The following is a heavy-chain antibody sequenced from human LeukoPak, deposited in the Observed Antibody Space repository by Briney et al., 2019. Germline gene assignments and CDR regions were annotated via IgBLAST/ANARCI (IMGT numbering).Heavy chain of an antibody. CDR1: GFTFSSYG. CDR3: AKDSRYYYVDY. V-gene: IGHV3-30*02. D-gene: IGHD1-14*01. Sequence: GGSLRLSCAASGFTFSSYGMHWVRQAPGKGLEWVAFIRYDGSKEYYADSVKGRFTISRDNSKNTLYLQMNSLKTENTAVYYCAKDSRYYYVDYWGQGTLVTVSS. CDR2: IRYDGSKE. J-gene: IGHJ4*02.